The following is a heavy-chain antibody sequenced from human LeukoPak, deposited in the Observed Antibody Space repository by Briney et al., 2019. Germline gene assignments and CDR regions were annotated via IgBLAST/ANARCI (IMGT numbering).Heavy chain of an antibody. CDR2: IYYSGNT. CDR3: ARDYGELGAFDI. CDR1: GGSISTSAYY. J-gene: IGHJ3*02. V-gene: IGHV4-39*02. Sequence: SETLSLTCIVSGGSISTSAYYWGWIRQPPGEGLQWIGSIYYSGNTYYNSSLKSRVTISVDTSTSQFSLRLSSVTAADTAVYYCARDYGELGAFDIWGQGTMVTVSS. D-gene: IGHD3-10*01.